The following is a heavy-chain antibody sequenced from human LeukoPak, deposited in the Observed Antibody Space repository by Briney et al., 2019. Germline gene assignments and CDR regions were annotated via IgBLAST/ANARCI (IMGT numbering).Heavy chain of an antibody. D-gene: IGHD2-21*02. CDR2: IYHSGST. Sequence: SETLSLTCAVSGGSISSGGYSWSWIRQPPGKGLEWIGYIYHSGSTYYNPSLKSRVTISVDRSKNQFSLKLSSVTAADTAVYYCASAYCGGDCYSGPNDAFDIWGQGTMVTVSS. J-gene: IGHJ3*02. V-gene: IGHV4-30-2*01. CDR1: GGSISSGGYS. CDR3: ASAYCGGDCYSGPNDAFDI.